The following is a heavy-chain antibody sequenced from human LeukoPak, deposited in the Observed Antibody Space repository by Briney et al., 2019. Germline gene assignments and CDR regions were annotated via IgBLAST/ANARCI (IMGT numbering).Heavy chain of an antibody. V-gene: IGHV6-1*01. J-gene: IGHJ5*02. CDR1: GDSFSSNSAA. Sequence: SQTLSLTCAIPGDSFSSNSAAWIWIRQSPSRGLEWLGRTYYRSKWYNHYAVSVRGRITITPDTSKSQFALQLNSVTPEDTAVYYCAREGEVGTTWSWFDPWGQGTLVTVSS. D-gene: IGHD1-26*01. CDR3: AREGEVGTTWSWFDP. CDR2: TYYRSKWYN.